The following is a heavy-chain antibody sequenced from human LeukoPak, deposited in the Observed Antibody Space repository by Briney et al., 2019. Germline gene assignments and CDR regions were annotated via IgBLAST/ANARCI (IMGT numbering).Heavy chain of an antibody. D-gene: IGHD6-13*01. V-gene: IGHV3-13*01. CDR1: GFTFSNYE. CDR3: AREGSSSSTGAFDI. CDR2: IGPAGDT. J-gene: IGHJ3*02. Sequence: GGSLRLSCAASGFTFSNYEIHWVRQTTGKGLEWVSAIGPAGDTYYPGSVKGRLTVSRENAKNSLYLQMNSLRAGDTAVYYCAREGSSSSTGAFDIWGQGTMVTVSS.